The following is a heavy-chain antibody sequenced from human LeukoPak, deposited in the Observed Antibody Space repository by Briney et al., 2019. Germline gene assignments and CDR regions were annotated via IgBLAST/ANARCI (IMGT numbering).Heavy chain of an antibody. CDR1: AYTFTSYG. Sequence: ASVKLSCKASAYTFTSYGIDWVRQATGPGHEWVGWMNLNSGNTGYAEKFEGRDTMTRNTAISTAYMELSSLRSEDTAVYYCARDQEPGYSSGRLNYYGMDVWGQGTTVTVSS. CDR2: MNLNSGNT. J-gene: IGHJ6*02. V-gene: IGHV1-8*01. CDR3: ARDQEPGYSSGRLNYYGMDV. D-gene: IGHD6-19*01.